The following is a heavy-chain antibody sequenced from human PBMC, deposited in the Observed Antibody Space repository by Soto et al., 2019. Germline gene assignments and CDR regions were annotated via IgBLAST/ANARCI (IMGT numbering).Heavy chain of an antibody. CDR3: ARDKRGYSYENGMDV. V-gene: IGHV4-34*01. Sequence: QVQLQQWGAGLLKPSETLSLTCAVYGGSFSGYYWSWIRQPPGKGLEWIGEINHSGSTNYNPSLKRRVTISVDTSKNQFSLKLSSVTAADTAVYYCARDKRGYSYENGMDVWGQGTTVTVSS. CDR2: INHSGST. CDR1: GGSFSGYY. J-gene: IGHJ6*02. D-gene: IGHD5-18*01.